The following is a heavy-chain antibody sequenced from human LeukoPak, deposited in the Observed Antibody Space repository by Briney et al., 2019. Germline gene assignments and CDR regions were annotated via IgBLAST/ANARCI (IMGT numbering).Heavy chain of an antibody. J-gene: IGHJ4*02. Sequence: PSETLSLTCAVYGGSFSGYYWSWIRQPPGKGLEWIGEINHSGSTNYNPSLKSRVTISVEKSKNQFSRKLSSVTAADTAVYYCARGRDSSGYYLIRRNYFDYWGRGTLVSVSS. CDR2: INHSGST. CDR1: GGSFSGYY. D-gene: IGHD3-22*01. V-gene: IGHV4-34*01. CDR3: ARGRDSSGYYLIRRNYFDY.